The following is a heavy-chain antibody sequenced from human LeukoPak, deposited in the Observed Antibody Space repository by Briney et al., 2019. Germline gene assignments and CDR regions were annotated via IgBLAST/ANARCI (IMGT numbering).Heavy chain of an antibody. Sequence: SETLSLTCTVSGGSISSGSYYWSWIRQPAGKGLEWIGRFYTSGSTNYNPSLKSRVTISVDTSKNQFSLKLSSVTAADTAVYYCARTITVAGKYYFDYWGQGTLVTVSS. D-gene: IGHD6-19*01. CDR3: ARTITVAGKYYFDY. CDR2: FYTSGST. V-gene: IGHV4-61*02. CDR1: GGSISSGSYY. J-gene: IGHJ4*02.